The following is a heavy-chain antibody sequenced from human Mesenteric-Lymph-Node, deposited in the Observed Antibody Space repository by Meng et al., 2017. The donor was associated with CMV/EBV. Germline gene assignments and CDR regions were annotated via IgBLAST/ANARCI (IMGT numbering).Heavy chain of an antibody. CDR2: ISGSGGST. Sequence: TFSSYAMSWVRQAPGKGLEWVSAISGSGGSTYYADSVKGRFTISRDNSKNTLYLQMNSLRAEDTAVYYCAKFATAYCSSTSCSYFDYWGQGTLVTVSS. D-gene: IGHD2-2*01. V-gene: IGHV3-23*01. CDR3: AKFATAYCSSTSCSYFDY. J-gene: IGHJ4*02. CDR1: TFSSYA.